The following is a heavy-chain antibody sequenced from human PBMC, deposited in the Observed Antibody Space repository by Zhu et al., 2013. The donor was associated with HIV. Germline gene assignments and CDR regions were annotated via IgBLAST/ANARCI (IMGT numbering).Heavy chain of an antibody. J-gene: IGHJ6*02. CDR1: GGTFSSYA. D-gene: IGHD6-13*01. CDR3: ARASRLIAAAIHRAYGMDV. V-gene: IGHV1-69*01. CDR2: IIPIFGTA. Sequence: QVQLVQSGAEVKKPGSSVKVSCKASGGTFSSYAISWVRQAPGQGLEWMGGIIPIFGTANYAQKFQGRVTITADESTSTAYMELSSLRSEDTAVYYCARASRLIAAAIHRAYGMDVWGQGTTVTVSS.